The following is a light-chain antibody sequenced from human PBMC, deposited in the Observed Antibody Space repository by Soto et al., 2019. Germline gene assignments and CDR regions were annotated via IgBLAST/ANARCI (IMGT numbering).Light chain of an antibody. J-gene: IGLJ7*01. Sequence: QSVLTQPPSASGTPGQRVTISCSGSSSNIGNFYVYWYQQLPGTAPKLLIYKNNQRPLGVPDRFSGSKSGTSASLAISGLRAKDEADYYCAAWDDSLSGPGVFGGGTKLTVL. CDR1: SSNIGNFY. CDR3: AAWDDSLSGPGV. CDR2: KNN. V-gene: IGLV1-47*01.